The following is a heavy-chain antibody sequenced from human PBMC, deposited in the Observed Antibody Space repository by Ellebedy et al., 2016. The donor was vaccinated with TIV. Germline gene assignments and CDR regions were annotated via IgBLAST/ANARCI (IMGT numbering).Heavy chain of an antibody. Sequence: GGSLRLXXAASGFTFDDYAMHWVRQAPGKGLEWVSLISWDGGSTYYADSVKGRFTISRDNSKNSLYLQMNSLRAEDTALYYCAKDLDPPYSSGYYTAGYYGMDVWGQGTTVTVSS. V-gene: IGHV3-43D*03. CDR1: GFTFDDYA. D-gene: IGHD3-22*01. J-gene: IGHJ6*02. CDR3: AKDLDPPYSSGYYTAGYYGMDV. CDR2: ISWDGGST.